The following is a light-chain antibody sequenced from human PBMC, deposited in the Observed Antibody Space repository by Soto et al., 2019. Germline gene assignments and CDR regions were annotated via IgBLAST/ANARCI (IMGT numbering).Light chain of an antibody. CDR2: DAS. CDR3: QQYNNWPQT. J-gene: IGKJ1*01. CDR1: QSVDSR. V-gene: IGKV1-5*01. Sequence: QMTQSPSTLSASIGDRVTITCRASQSVDSRLAWYQQKPGKAPKLLVYDASTLETGVPSRFSGSGSGAEFTLTITGLQPEDIAVYFCQQYNNWPQTFGQGTKVDIK.